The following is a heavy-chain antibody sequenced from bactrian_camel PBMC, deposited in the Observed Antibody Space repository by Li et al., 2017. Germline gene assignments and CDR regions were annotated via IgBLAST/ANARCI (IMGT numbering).Heavy chain of an antibody. D-gene: IGHD8*01. Sequence: HVQLVESGGGSVQAGNSLVLSCTASGLPHTNADMGWYRQAPGKEREFVSLIDRVRNTNYAESVKGRFTISQEKDLNTVYLHMNSLKPEDTAMYYCKLQYLNRPNMNEVWGQGTQVTVS. CDR3: KLQYLNRPNMNEV. CDR1: GLPHTNAD. V-gene: IGHV3S53*01. J-gene: IGHJ4*01. CDR2: IDRVRNT.